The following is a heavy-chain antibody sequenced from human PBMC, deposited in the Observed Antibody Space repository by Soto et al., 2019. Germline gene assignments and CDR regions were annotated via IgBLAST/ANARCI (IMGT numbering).Heavy chain of an antibody. CDR2: IYPGDSDT. J-gene: IGHJ3*02. V-gene: IGHV5-51*01. D-gene: IGHD6-19*01. CDR3: ARLYSSGWYKAEDGDAFDI. CDR1: GYSFTSYW. Sequence: PGESLKISCKGSGYSFTSYWIGWVRQMPGKGLEWMGLIYPGDSDTRYSPSFQGQVTISADKSISTAYLQWSSLKASDTAMYYCARLYSSGWYKAEDGDAFDIWGQGTMVTVSS.